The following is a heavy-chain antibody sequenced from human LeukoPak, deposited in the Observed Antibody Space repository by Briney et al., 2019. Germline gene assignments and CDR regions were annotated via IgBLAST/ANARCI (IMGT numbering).Heavy chain of an antibody. D-gene: IGHD3-22*01. CDR1: GFTFSSYA. CDR2: ISYDGSNK. Sequence: GGSLRLSCAASGFTFSSYAMHWVRQAPGKGLEWVAVISYDGSNKYYADSVKGRFTISRDNSKNTLYLQMNSLRAEDTAVYYCERVSYYYDSSGYNYFDYWGQGTLVNVSS. V-gene: IGHV3-30*01. J-gene: IGHJ4*02. CDR3: ERVSYYYDSSGYNYFDY.